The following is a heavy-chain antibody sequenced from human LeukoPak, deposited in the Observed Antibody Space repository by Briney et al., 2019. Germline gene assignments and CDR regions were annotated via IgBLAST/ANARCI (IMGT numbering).Heavy chain of an antibody. V-gene: IGHV4-4*02. CDR1: GFTFSSYW. CDR3: ATIAAAGDFDY. D-gene: IGHD6-13*01. Sequence: GSLRLSCAASGFTFSSYWMSWVRQAPGKGLEWIGEIYHSGSTNYNPSLKSRVTISVDKSKNQFSLKLSSVTAADTAVYYCATIAAAGDFDYWGQGTLVTVSS. CDR2: IYHSGST. J-gene: IGHJ4*02.